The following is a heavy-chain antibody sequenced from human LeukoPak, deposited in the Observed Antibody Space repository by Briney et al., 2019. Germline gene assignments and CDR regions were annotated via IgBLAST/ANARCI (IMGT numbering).Heavy chain of an antibody. CDR3: TRHKPYSNPYYYYYGMDV. CDR1: GFTFSGSA. J-gene: IGHJ6*02. V-gene: IGHV3-73*01. D-gene: IGHD4-11*01. Sequence: PGGSLRLSCAASGFTFSGSAMHWVRQASGKGLEWVGRIRSKANSYATAYAASVKGRFTISRDDSKNTAYLQMNSLKTEDTAVYYCTRHKPYSNPYYYYYGMDVWGQGTTVTVSS. CDR2: IRSKANSYAT.